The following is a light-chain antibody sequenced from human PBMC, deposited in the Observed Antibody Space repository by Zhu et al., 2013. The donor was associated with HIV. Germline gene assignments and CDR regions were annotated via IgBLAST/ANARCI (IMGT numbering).Light chain of an antibody. Sequence: EIVLTQSPGTLSLSPGERATLSCRASQSVSSSSLAWYQQKPGQAPRLLNYGASSRATGIADRFSGSGSGTDFTLTISRLEPEDFAVYYCQQYGRSPYTFGQGTKLEIK. CDR2: GAS. V-gene: IGKV3-20*01. CDR1: QSVSSSS. CDR3: QQYGRSPYT. J-gene: IGKJ2*01.